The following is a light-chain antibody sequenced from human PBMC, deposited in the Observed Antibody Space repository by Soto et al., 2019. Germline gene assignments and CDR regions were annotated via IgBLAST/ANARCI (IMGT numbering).Light chain of an antibody. CDR1: QDLDRW. J-gene: IGKJ4*01. CDR2: ATS. CDR3: KQSKSFPLT. V-gene: IGKV1-12*01. Sequence: DIQMTQSPSSLSASVGDRVTITCRASQDLDRWLAWYRQKPGEAPKVLIFATSSLQSGLPSRFSGGGSGTDFSLTISSLQPEDFATYYCKQSKSFPLTFGGGTKVEIK.